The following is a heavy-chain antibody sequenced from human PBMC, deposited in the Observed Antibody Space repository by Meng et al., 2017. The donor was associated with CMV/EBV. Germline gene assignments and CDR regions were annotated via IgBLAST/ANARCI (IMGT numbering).Heavy chain of an antibody. CDR2: INHSGST. CDR3: ASLLGYCSSTSCPHYYYYGMDV. Sequence: GSLRLSCAVYGGSFSGYYWSWIRQPPGKGLEWIGEINHSGSTNYNPSLKGRVTISVDTSKNQFSLKLSSVTAADTAVYYCASLLGYCSSTSCPHYYYYGMDVWGQGTTVTVSS. D-gene: IGHD2-2*03. J-gene: IGHJ6*02. CDR1: GGSFSGYY. V-gene: IGHV4-34*01.